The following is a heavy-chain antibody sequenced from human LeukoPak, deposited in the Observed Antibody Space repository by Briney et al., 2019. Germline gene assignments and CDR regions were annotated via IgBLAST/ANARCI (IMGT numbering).Heavy chain of an antibody. J-gene: IGHJ4*02. D-gene: IGHD2-2*02. V-gene: IGHV4-34*01. Sequence: PSETLSLTCAVYGGSFSGYYWSWIRQPPGKGLEWIGEINHSGSTNYKPSLKSRVTISVDTSKNQFSLKLSSVTAADTAVYYCARWVGYCSSTSCYMDYWGQGTLVTVSS. CDR1: GGSFSGYY. CDR2: INHSGST. CDR3: ARWVGYCSSTSCYMDY.